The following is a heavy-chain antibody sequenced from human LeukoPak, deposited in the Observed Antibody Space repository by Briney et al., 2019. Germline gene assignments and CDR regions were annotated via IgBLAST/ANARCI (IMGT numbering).Heavy chain of an antibody. D-gene: IGHD6-19*01. CDR1: GFTFSSYS. CDR3: ARESSGWTAEYFQH. V-gene: IGHV3-21*01. CDR2: ISSSGTYV. Sequence: GGSLRLSCAASGFTFSSYSMNWVRQAPGKGLEWVSSISSSGTYVYYADSVKGRFTISRDNAKNSLYLQMNSLRAEDTAVYYCARESSGWTAEYFQHWGQGTLVTVSS. J-gene: IGHJ1*01.